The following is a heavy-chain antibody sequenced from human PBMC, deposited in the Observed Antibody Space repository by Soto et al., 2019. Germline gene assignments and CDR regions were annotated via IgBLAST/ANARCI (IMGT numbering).Heavy chain of an antibody. CDR3: ARISLGYSYGYDYGGMDV. V-gene: IGHV1-46*01. CDR2: INPSGGST. J-gene: IGHJ6*02. CDR1: GYTFTSYY. D-gene: IGHD5-18*01. Sequence: ASVKVSCKASGYTFTSYYMHWVRQAPGQGLELMVIINPSGGSTSYAQKFQGRVTMTRDTSTSTVYMELSSLRSEDTAVYYCARISLGYSYGYDYGGMDVWGQGTTVTVSS.